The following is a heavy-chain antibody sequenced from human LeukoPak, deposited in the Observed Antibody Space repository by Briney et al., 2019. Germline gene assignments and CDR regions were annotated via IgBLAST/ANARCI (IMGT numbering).Heavy chain of an antibody. J-gene: IGHJ3*01. V-gene: IGHV5-51*01. D-gene: IGHD3-22*01. CDR3: ARPNITSYYDSRGYDAFDV. CDR2: IYPDDSYT. Sequence: GESLKISFKGSGYRFNAYWIVWVRQMPATGLEWMGLIYPDDSYTRYSPSFQGQVTISADKSVRTAYLQWSSLKASDTAMYYCARPNITSYYDSRGYDAFDVWGQGTMLTVSS. CDR1: GYRFNAYW.